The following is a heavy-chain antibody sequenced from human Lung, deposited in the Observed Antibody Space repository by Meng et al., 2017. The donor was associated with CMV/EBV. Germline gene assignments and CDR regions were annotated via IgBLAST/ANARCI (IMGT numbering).Heavy chain of an antibody. J-gene: IGHJ6*02. CDR2: IHHSGRT. D-gene: IGHD2-2*01. CDR3: AREYCSATSCYLVASGGMDV. V-gene: IGHV4-4*01. Sequence: LXCAVSGGXISSSSWWSWVRQPPGKGLEWIGEIHHSGRTKYNPSLKSRVIISVDKSKNQLTLNLSSVTAADTAVYFCAREYCSATSCYLVASGGMDVXGQGXTVTVSS. CDR1: GGXISSSSW.